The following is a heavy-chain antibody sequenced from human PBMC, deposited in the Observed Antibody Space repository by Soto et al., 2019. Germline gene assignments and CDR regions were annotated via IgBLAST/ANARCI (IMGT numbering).Heavy chain of an antibody. Sequence: QVQLVQSGAEVKKPGASVKVSCKASGNTFTRNGITWVRQAPGQGLEWMGWISGYNGNTNYAQSVQGRITMTTDTPPSTAYMELRSLRSDDTAVYYCATGTGSGHYYYYYGMDVWGQGTTVTVSS. J-gene: IGHJ6*02. V-gene: IGHV1-18*01. CDR2: ISGYNGNT. D-gene: IGHD2-15*01. CDR1: GNTFTRNG. CDR3: ATGTGSGHYYYYYGMDV.